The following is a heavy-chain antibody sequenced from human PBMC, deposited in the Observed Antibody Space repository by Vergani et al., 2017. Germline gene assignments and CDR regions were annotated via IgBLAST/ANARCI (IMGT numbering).Heavy chain of an antibody. D-gene: IGHD6-13*01. Sequence: QVQLVQSGAEVKKPGASVKVSCKASGYTFTSYYMHWVRQAPGQGLEWMGIINPSGGSTSYAQKFQGRVTMTRDTSTSTVYMELRSLRSDDTAVYYCACYPGQQLDPTWGQGTLVTVSS. CDR3: ACYPGQQLDPT. CDR2: INPSGGST. CDR1: GYTFTSYY. V-gene: IGHV1-46*01. J-gene: IGHJ5*02.